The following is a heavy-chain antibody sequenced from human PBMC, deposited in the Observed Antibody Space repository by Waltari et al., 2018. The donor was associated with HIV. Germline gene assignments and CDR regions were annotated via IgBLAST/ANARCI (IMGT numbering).Heavy chain of an antibody. D-gene: IGHD1-26*01. CDR1: GFTLSDHA. V-gene: IGHV3-30*04. CDR2: ISYDGSNK. J-gene: IGHJ4*02. CDR3: ARDRSSGSYLDF. Sequence: QVHLVESGGGVVQPGGSLRLSCAASGFTLSDHAMHWVRQAPGKGLEWVAVISYDGSNKYSADSVKGRFTISRDNSKNMLYLQMNSLRAEDTALYYCARDRSSGSYLDFWGQGTLVTVSS.